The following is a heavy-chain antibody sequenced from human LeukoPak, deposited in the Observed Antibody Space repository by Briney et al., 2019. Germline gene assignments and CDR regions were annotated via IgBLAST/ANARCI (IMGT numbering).Heavy chain of an antibody. CDR1: GFTFSDYW. Sequence: GGSLRLSCAASGFTFSDYWMHWVRQVPGKGLVWVSRINVDGSVKSYADSVKGRFTISRDNAKNTVSLQMNSLRAEDTAVYYCVRDLILVDTPGDDFDYWGQGALVTVSS. D-gene: IGHD4-23*01. CDR3: VRDLILVDTPGDDFDY. CDR2: INVDGSVK. V-gene: IGHV3-74*01. J-gene: IGHJ4*02.